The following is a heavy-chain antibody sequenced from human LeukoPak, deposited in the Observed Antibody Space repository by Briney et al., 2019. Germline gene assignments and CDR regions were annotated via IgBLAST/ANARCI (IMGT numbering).Heavy chain of an antibody. V-gene: IGHV4-39*01. CDR2: IYYSGIT. Sequence: SETLSLTCTVSGGSISSSSYYWGWIRQPPGKGLEWIGSIYYSGITYYNPSLKSRVTISVDTSKNQFSLKLSSVTAADTAVYYCARQVLGYCSSTSCAGFDYWGQGTLVTVSS. D-gene: IGHD2-2*01. CDR3: ARQVLGYCSSTSCAGFDY. CDR1: GGSISSSSYY. J-gene: IGHJ4*02.